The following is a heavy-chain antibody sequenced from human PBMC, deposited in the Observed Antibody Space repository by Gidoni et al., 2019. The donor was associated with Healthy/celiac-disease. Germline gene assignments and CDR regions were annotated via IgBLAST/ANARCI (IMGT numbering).Heavy chain of an antibody. Sequence: QVQLQESGPGLVKPSKTLSLTCTVSGGSISSYYWSWIRQPPGKGLEWIGYIYYSGSTNYNPSLKSRVTISVDTSKNQFSLKLSSVTAADTAVYYCARDLRGDYDYYYGMDVWGQGTTVTVSS. CDR2: IYYSGST. D-gene: IGHD2-21*02. V-gene: IGHV4-59*01. J-gene: IGHJ6*02. CDR3: ARDLRGDYDYYYGMDV. CDR1: GGSISSYY.